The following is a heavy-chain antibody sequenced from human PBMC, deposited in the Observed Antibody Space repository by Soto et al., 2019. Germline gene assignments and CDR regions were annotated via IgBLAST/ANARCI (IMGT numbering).Heavy chain of an antibody. CDR2: ISYDGSNK. Sequence: QVQLVESGGGVVQPGRSLRLSCAASGFTFSSYAMHWVRQAPGKGLEWVAVISYDGSNKYYADSVKGRFTISRDNSKNTLYLQMNSLRAEDTAVYYCAIDSLAARLAFDIWGQGTMVTVSS. J-gene: IGHJ3*02. CDR3: AIDSLAARLAFDI. D-gene: IGHD6-6*01. CDR1: GFTFSSYA. V-gene: IGHV3-30-3*01.